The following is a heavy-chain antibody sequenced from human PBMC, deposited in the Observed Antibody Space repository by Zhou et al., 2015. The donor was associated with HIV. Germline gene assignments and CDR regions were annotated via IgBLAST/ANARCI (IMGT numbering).Heavy chain of an antibody. Sequence: EVQLFGVWGRLGTGRGGSLRVSCAASGFAFNDYAMSWVRQAPGKGLEWVSSVLGGSGTSTRYADSVKGRFTISRDKSKNTVYLQMNSLRAEDTATYYCAKDPGPGWLPLGGLVGPYFFDNWGQGTLVTVSS. D-gene: IGHD3-16*01. V-gene: IGHV3-23*01. CDR2: LGGSGTST. CDR1: GFAFNDYA. J-gene: IGHJ4*02. CDR3: AKDPGPGWLPLGGLVGPYFFDN.